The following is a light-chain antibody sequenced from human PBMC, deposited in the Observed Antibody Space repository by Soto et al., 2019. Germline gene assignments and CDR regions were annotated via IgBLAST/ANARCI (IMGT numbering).Light chain of an antibody. CDR3: AAWDDSLSVYVV. Sequence: QSVLTQPPSASGTPGQRVTISCSGSSSNIGSNYVYWYQQLPGTAPKLLIYRNNQRPSGVPDRFSGSKSGTSASLAISGFRSEDEADYYCAAWDDSLSVYVVFGGGTKLTVL. CDR1: SSNIGSNY. CDR2: RNN. V-gene: IGLV1-47*01. J-gene: IGLJ2*01.